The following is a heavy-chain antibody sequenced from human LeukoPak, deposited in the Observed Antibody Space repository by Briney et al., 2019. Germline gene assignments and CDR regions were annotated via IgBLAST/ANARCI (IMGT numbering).Heavy chain of an antibody. Sequence: SGGSLRLSCAASGFTFSSYAMSWVRQAPGKGLEWVSAISGSGGSTYYADSVKDRFTISRDNSKNTLYLQMNSLRAEDTAVYYCAKDRLGITIFGVAKYPPSDAFDIWGQGTMVTVSS. CDR3: AKDRLGITIFGVAKYPPSDAFDI. J-gene: IGHJ3*02. D-gene: IGHD3-3*01. CDR2: ISGSGGST. V-gene: IGHV3-23*01. CDR1: GFTFSSYA.